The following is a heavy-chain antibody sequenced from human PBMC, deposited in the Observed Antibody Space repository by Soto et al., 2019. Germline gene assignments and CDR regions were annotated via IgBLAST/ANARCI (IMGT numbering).Heavy chain of an antibody. CDR3: ARAGGNTLTGLWHFDS. D-gene: IGHD3-9*01. Sequence: QVQLEESGGGVVQPGRSLRLSCEASGFTSNTYSMHWVRQPPGKWLEWRAAICYDGTQKYYADSVKGRFIISRDNSKKMMYLEMNSLRAEDTAVYYCARAGGNTLTGLWHFDSWGQGTLVTVSS. V-gene: IGHV3-33*01. J-gene: IGHJ4*02. CDR2: ICYDGTQK. CDR1: GFTSNTYS.